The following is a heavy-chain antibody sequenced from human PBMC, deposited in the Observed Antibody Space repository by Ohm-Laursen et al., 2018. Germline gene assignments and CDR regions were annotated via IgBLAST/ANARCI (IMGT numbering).Heavy chain of an antibody. CDR2: IRSGSDTI. J-gene: IGHJ6*02. D-gene: IGHD3/OR15-3a*01. Sequence: GSLRLSCAASGFSFTNHGMNWVRQAPGKGLEWVSYIRSGSDTISYADSVRGRFTISRDNAKNSLYLQMNSLRAEDTAVYYCARGDSAYFYYYGLDVWGQGTTVTVSS. CDR3: ARGDSAYFYYYGLDV. CDR1: GFSFTNHG. V-gene: IGHV3-48*01.